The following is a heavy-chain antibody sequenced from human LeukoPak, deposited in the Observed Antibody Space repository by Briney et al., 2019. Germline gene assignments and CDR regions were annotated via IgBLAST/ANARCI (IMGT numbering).Heavy chain of an antibody. Sequence: GGSLRLSCAASGFTVSSNYMSWVRQAPGKGLEWVSVIYSGGDTYYADSVKGRFTISRDNSKNTLYLQMNSLRAEDTAGYYCASGRGRASDYYYGMDVWGQGTTVTVSS. J-gene: IGHJ6*02. CDR3: ASGRGRASDYYYGMDV. V-gene: IGHV3-53*01. D-gene: IGHD3-10*01. CDR2: IYSGGDT. CDR1: GFTVSSNY.